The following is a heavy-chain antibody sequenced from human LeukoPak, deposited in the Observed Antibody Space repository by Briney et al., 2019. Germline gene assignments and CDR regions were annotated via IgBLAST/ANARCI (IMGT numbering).Heavy chain of an antibody. Sequence: GGSLRLSCAASGFTFSYYAMGWVRQAPGKGLEWVSGISGSNNAYYTDSVEGRFTISRDNSKNTLYLQMNTLRAEDTAVYYCAKGVRYLDWWILDYWGQGTLVPVSS. J-gene: IGHJ4*02. V-gene: IGHV3-23*01. CDR2: ISGSNNA. CDR1: GFTFSYYA. D-gene: IGHD3-9*01. CDR3: AKGVRYLDWWILDY.